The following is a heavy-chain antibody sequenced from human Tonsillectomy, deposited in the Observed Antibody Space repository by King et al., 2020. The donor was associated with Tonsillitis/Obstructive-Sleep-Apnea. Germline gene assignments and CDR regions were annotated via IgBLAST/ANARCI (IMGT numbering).Heavy chain of an antibody. Sequence: VQLVESGGGLVQPGRSLRLSCAASGFTFDDYAMHWVRQAPGKGLEWVSGISWNSGSIGYADSVKGRFTISRDNAKNSLYLQMNSLRAEDTALYYCAKDIGRDDSSSWYEYFQHWGQGTLVTVSS. J-gene: IGHJ1*01. CDR3: AKDIGRDDSSSWYEYFQH. V-gene: IGHV3-9*01. D-gene: IGHD6-13*01. CDR1: GFTFDDYA. CDR2: ISWNSGSI.